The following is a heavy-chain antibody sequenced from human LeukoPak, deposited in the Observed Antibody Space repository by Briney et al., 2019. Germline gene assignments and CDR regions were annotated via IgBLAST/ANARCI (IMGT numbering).Heavy chain of an antibody. CDR3: ARGYCSGGSCVTLDY. V-gene: IGHV4-34*01. J-gene: IGHJ4*02. CDR1: GGSFSGYY. Sequence: SETLSLTCAVYGGSFSGYYWSWIRQPPGKGLEWIGETNHSGSTNYNPSLKSRVTISVDTSKNQFSLKLSSVTAADTAVYYCARGYCSGGSCVTLDYWGQGTLVTVSS. CDR2: TNHSGST. D-gene: IGHD2-15*01.